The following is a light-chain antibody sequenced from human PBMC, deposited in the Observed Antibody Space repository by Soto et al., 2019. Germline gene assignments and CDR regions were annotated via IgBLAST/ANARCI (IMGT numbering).Light chain of an antibody. CDR2: GAS. Sequence: EIVLTQSPGTLSLSPGERATLSCRASQSITSSYLAWHQQKPGQAPRLLIYGASTRATGIPDRFSGSGSGTDVTLTISRLEPEDFAVYYCQQYGSSPWTFGEGTKVEIK. CDR3: QQYGSSPWT. CDR1: QSITSSY. J-gene: IGKJ1*01. V-gene: IGKV3-20*01.